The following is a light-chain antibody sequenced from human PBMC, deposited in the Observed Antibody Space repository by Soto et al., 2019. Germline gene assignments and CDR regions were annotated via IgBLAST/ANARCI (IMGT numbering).Light chain of an antibody. J-gene: IGKJ1*01. CDR1: QRVSSN. V-gene: IGKV3-15*01. CDR3: QQYDSSPRT. Sequence: IVMTQSPATLSVSPVESATLSCRASQRVSSNVAWYQQKPGQAPRLLLYGASARATGVPPRFSGSGSGTQFTLTISSLQSEDFVVYYCQQYDSSPRTFGQGTKVDIK. CDR2: GAS.